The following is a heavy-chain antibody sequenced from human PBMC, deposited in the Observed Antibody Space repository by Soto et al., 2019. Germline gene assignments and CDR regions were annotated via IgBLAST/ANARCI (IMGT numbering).Heavy chain of an antibody. CDR3: ASINYDFWSGYSNYYYYMDV. CDR1: GFTFSDYY. D-gene: IGHD3-3*01. Sequence: VQLVESGGGLVKPGGSLRLSCAASGFTFSDYYMSWIRQAPGKGLEWVSYISSSGSTIYYADSVKGRFTISRDNAKNSLYLQMNSLRAEDTAVYYCASINYDFWSGYSNYYYYMDVWGKGTTVTVSS. V-gene: IGHV3-11*01. J-gene: IGHJ6*03. CDR2: ISSSGSTI.